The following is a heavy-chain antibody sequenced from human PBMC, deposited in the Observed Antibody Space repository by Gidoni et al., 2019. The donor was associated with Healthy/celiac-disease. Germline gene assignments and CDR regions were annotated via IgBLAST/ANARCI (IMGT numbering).Heavy chain of an antibody. CDR1: GFTSSCYA. D-gene: IGHD3-22*01. J-gene: IGHJ3*02. V-gene: IGHV3-30*04. CDR3: ARGGDYYDSSGTGDAFDI. Sequence: VQLVESGGGVVHPGRSLRLSCAASGFTSSCYAMHWVRQAPGKGLEWVAVISYDGRNKYYADSVKGRFTISRDNSKNTLYLQMNSLGAEDTAVYYCARGGDYYDSSGTGDAFDIWGQGTMVTVSS. CDR2: ISYDGRNK.